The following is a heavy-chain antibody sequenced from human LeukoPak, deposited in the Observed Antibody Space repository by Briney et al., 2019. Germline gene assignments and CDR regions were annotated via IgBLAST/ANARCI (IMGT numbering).Heavy chain of an antibody. CDR2: ISSSSSTI. Sequence: GGSLRLSCAASGFTFSSYSMNWVRQAPGKGLEWVSYISSSSSTIYYADSAKGRFTISRDNAKNSLYLQMNSLRAEDTAVYYCARDAMGGYWGQGTLVTVSP. CDR3: ARDAMGGY. V-gene: IGHV3-48*01. CDR1: GFTFSSYS. D-gene: IGHD2-15*01. J-gene: IGHJ4*02.